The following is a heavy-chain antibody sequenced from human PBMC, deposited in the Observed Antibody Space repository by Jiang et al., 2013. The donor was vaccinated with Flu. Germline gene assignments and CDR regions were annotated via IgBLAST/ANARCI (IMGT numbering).Heavy chain of an antibody. Sequence: SQTLSLTCAISGDSVSSNSAAWNWIRQSPSRGLEWLGRTYYRSKRHSDYAPSVKGRITINPDTSKNQFSLHLNSVTPEDTAVYYCARGPQWLVSWGQGTLVTVSS. CDR1: GDSVSSNSAA. CDR2: TYYRSKRHS. D-gene: IGHD6-19*01. V-gene: IGHV6-1*01. J-gene: IGHJ5*02. CDR3: ARGPQWLVS.